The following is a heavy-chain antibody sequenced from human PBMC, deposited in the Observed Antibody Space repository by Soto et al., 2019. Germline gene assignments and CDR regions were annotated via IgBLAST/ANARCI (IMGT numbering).Heavy chain of an antibody. CDR3: AGDEHGGAYDFWH. J-gene: IGHJ4*02. CDR1: GITVTNCF. D-gene: IGHD3-3*01. V-gene: IGHV3-66*01. Sequence: EVQLVESGGGLVQPGGSLRLSCAASGITVTNCFMTWVRQAPGKGLEWVSVISSAGGTYYADSVKGRFTISRDNYRNTLYLQMNTLRAEDTAVYYCAGDEHGGAYDFWHGGQGTLVTVSS. CDR2: ISSAGGT.